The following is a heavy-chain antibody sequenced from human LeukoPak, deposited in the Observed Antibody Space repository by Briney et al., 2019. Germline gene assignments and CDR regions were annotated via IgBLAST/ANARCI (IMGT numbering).Heavy chain of an antibody. CDR1: AGSIRNFY. Sequence: PSETLSLTCTVSAGSIRNFYWTWIRQPAGKGLEWIGRIYTSGRTNYNPSLKSRVTMSVDTSKNQFSLKLSSVTAADTAVYYCATSIAAAGFDYWGQGTLVTVSS. D-gene: IGHD6-13*01. CDR2: IYTSGRT. V-gene: IGHV4-4*07. J-gene: IGHJ4*02. CDR3: ATSIAAAGFDY.